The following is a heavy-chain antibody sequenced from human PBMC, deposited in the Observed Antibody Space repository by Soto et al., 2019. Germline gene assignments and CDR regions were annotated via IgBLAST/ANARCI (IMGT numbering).Heavy chain of an antibody. CDR3: TTDAARQDGRGNYYEGAY. D-gene: IGHD3-22*01. Sequence: EVQLVESGGALVKPGESLRLSCATSDFTFTAAWMHWVRQAPGKGLEWVGRIKTKSDGGAADYAAPVKGRFTISRDDSKNTLYLQMNSLKIEDTAVYFCTTDAARQDGRGNYYEGAYWGQGTLVTVSS. CDR1: DFTFTAAW. CDR2: IKTKSDGGAA. V-gene: IGHV3-15*07. J-gene: IGHJ4*02.